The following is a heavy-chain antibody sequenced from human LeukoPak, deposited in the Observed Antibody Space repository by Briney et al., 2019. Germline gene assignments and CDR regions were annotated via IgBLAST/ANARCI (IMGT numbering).Heavy chain of an antibody. J-gene: IGHJ5*02. Sequence: ASVKVSCKASGYTFTSCGISWVRRAPGQGLEWMGWISAYNGNTNYAQKLQGRVTMTTDTSTSTAYMELRSLRSDDTAVYYCARRIVGATGDWFDPWGQGTLVTVSS. V-gene: IGHV1-18*01. CDR1: GYTFTSCG. CDR3: ARRIVGATGDWFDP. CDR2: ISAYNGNT. D-gene: IGHD1-26*01.